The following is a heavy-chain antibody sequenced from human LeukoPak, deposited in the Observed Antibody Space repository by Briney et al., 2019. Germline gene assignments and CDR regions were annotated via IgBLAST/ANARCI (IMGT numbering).Heavy chain of an antibody. CDR2: IFHSGTP. CDR3: ARVAIVARPGVRGGFHP. CDR1: GVSMSDGGCY. V-gene: IGHV4-31*03. D-gene: IGHD2-15*01. Sequence: SETLSLTCKVSGVSMSDGGCYWTWIRQHPGKGLEWIGYIFHSGTPYYNPSLKSRATLSVDTSGDQFSMKLTSLTAADTAIYYCARVAIVARPGVRGGFHPWGRGILVTVSS. J-gene: IGHJ5*02.